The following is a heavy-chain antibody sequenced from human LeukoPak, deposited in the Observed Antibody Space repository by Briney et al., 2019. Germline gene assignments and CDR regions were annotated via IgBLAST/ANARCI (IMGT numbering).Heavy chain of an antibody. J-gene: IGHJ4*02. CDR2: INAGNGNT. CDR3: ARDPEGELEPYFDY. CDR1: GYTFTIYA. Sequence: ASVTVSFKASGYTFTIYAMHWVRQAPGQRHEWMGWINAGNGNTKYSQKFQGRVTITRDTSASTAYMELSSLRSEDTAVYYCARDPEGELEPYFDYWGQGTLVTVSS. V-gene: IGHV1-3*01. D-gene: IGHD1-1*01.